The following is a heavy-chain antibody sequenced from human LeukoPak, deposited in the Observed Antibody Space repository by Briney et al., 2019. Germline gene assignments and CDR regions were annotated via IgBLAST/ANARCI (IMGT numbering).Heavy chain of an antibody. V-gene: IGHV4-4*02. CDR2: IYHSGST. CDR1: GGSISSSKW. Sequence: PSGTLSLTCAVSGGSISSSKWWTWVRQPPGKGLEWIGEIYHSGSTNYNPSLKSRVTISVDTSKNQFSLKLSSVTAADTAVYYCARAVRLVPDIWGQGTMVTVSS. D-gene: IGHD6-19*01. J-gene: IGHJ3*02. CDR3: ARAVRLVPDI.